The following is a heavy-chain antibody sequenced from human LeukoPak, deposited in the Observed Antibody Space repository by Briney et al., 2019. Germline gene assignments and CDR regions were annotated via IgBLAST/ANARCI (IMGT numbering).Heavy chain of an antibody. J-gene: IGHJ4*02. Sequence: GGSLRLSCAASGFTFNNYAMSWVRQAPGKGLEWVSAITGSGGTTFYADSVKGRFTISRENSKNTLYLQMNGLRAEDTAVYYCAKWGDYDILTGYYDSDYWGQGTPVTVSS. CDR2: ITGSGGTT. CDR3: AKWGDYDILTGYYDSDY. V-gene: IGHV3-23*01. CDR1: GFTFNNYA. D-gene: IGHD3-9*01.